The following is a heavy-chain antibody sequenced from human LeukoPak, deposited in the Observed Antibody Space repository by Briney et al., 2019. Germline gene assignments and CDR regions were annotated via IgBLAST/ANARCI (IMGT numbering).Heavy chain of an antibody. CDR3: ARATPLRYYDFWSGTRWFDP. D-gene: IGHD3-3*01. CDR2: INPNSGGT. CDR1: GYTFTGYY. J-gene: IGHJ5*02. V-gene: IGHV1-2*02. Sequence: ASVKVSCKASGYTFTGYYVHWVRQAPGQGLEWMGWINPNSGGTNYAQKFQGRVTMTRDTSISTAYMELSRLRSDDTAVYYCARATPLRYYDFWSGTRWFDPWGQGTLVTVSS.